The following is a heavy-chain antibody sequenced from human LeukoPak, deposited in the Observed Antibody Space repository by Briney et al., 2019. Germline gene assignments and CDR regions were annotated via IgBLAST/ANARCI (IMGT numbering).Heavy chain of an antibody. CDR3: PKDRATGTQFYFYGMDV. V-gene: IGHV3-30*18. CDR2: ISYDGSNK. Sequence: GRSLRLSCAASGFTFSSYGMHWVRQAPGKGLEWVAVISYDGSNKYYADSVKGRSTISRDNSKNTLYLQMNSLRAEDTAVYYCPKDRATGTQFYFYGMDVWGQGTTVTVSS. CDR1: GFTFSSYG. J-gene: IGHJ6*02. D-gene: IGHD3-10*01.